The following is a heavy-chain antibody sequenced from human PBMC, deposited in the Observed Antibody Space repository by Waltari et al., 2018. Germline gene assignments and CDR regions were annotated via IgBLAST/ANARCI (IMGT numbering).Heavy chain of an antibody. CDR3: ARIRDGYNDDAFDI. V-gene: IGHV1-18*01. D-gene: IGHD2-21*01. CDR1: GYTFTSYG. CDR2: ISAYNGNT. J-gene: IGHJ3*02. Sequence: QVQLVQSGAEVKKPGASVKVSCKASGYTFTSYGISWVRQAPGQGLEWMGWISAYNGNTNYAQKLQGRVTITTDESTSTAYMELSSLRSEDTAVYYCARIRDGYNDDAFDIWGQGTMVTVSS.